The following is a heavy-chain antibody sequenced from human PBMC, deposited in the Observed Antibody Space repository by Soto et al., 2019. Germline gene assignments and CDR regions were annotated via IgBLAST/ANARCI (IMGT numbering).Heavy chain of an antibody. V-gene: IGHV4-31*03. CDR3: ARKATVTTCFDY. Sequence: SETLSLTCTVSGGSISSGGYYWGWIRQHPGKGLEWIGYIYYSGSTYYNPSLKSRVTISVDTSKNQFSLKLSSVTAADTAVYYCARKATVTTCFDYWGQGTLVTVSS. CDR1: GGSISSGGYY. J-gene: IGHJ4*02. CDR2: IYYSGST. D-gene: IGHD4-17*01.